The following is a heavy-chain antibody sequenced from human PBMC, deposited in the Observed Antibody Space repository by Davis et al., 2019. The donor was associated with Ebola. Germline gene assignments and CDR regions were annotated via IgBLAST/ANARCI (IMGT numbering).Heavy chain of an antibody. CDR1: GGSISSSSYY. Sequence: PSETLSLTCTVSGGSISSSSYYWGWIRQPPGKGLEWIGSIYYSGSTYYNPSLKSRVTISVDTSKNQFSLKLSSVTAAATAVYYCARLLKSSGYYYLDYWGQGTLVTVSS. V-gene: IGHV4-39*01. CDR2: IYYSGST. J-gene: IGHJ4*02. D-gene: IGHD3-22*01. CDR3: ARLLKSSGYYYLDY.